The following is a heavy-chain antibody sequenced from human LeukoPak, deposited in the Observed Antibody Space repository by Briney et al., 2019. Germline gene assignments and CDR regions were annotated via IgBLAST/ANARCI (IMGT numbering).Heavy chain of an antibody. Sequence: GGSLRLSCAASGFTFNTYWMRWVRQAPGKGLVWVSRINGDGSSTTYADSVKGRFTISRDNAKNTLYLQMNSLRAEDTAVYYCARDMEMATISGFDYWGQGTLVTVSS. J-gene: IGHJ4*02. CDR1: GFTFNTYW. D-gene: IGHD5-24*01. CDR3: ARDMEMATISGFDY. CDR2: INGDGSST. V-gene: IGHV3-74*03.